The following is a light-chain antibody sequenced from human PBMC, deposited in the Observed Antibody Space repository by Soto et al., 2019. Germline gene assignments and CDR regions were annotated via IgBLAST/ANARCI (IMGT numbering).Light chain of an antibody. CDR2: SAS. CDR3: LQESNYPLT. CDR1: QGVRDD. V-gene: IGKV1-6*01. J-gene: IGKJ4*01. Sequence: IQMTQSPSSLSASVGDRVSISCQASQGVRDDVGWYQQKPGEAPKLLIYSASTLESGVPSRFSGSGSGTDFTLTISGLRPQDFATYYCLQESNYPLTFGGGTKVDIK.